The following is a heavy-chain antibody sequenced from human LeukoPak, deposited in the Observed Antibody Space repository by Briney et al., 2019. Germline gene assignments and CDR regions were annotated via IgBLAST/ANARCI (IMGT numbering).Heavy chain of an antibody. J-gene: IGHJ4*01. V-gene: IGHV3-11*04. D-gene: IGHD5-24*01. CDR2: ISVVGYPT. CDR3: VMAAGPATDH. Sequence: PGGSLTLSCTGSGFTFKDYYMRRVCQAPGKGLEWLSFISVVGYPTYSADSVRGRVTTSRDTATNTHYLHINTPRVQATAVYYCVMAAGPATDHWGQGALVTVSS. CDR1: GFTFKDYY.